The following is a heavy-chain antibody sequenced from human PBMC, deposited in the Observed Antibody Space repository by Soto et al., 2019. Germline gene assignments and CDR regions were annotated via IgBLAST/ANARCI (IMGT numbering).Heavy chain of an antibody. CDR2: IIPIFGTA. D-gene: IGHD3-22*01. CDR1: GGTFSSYA. J-gene: IGHJ4*02. Sequence: QVQLVQSGAEVKKPGSSVKVSCKASGGTFSSYAISWVRQAPGQGLEWMGGIIPIFGTANYAQKFQGRVTITADESTSTAYXXXXXXXXXXXXXXXXXXXXXXXXGYYRYYFDYWGQGTLVTVSS. V-gene: IGHV1-69*01. CDR3: XXXXXXXXGYYRYYFDY.